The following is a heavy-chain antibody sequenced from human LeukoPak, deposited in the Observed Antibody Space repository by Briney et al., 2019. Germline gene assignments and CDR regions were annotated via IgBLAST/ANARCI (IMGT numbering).Heavy chain of an antibody. CDR2: IYTSGST. V-gene: IGHV4-61*02. D-gene: IGHD6-13*01. Sequence: SQTLSLTCTVSGGSISSGSYYWSWIRQPAGKGLEWIGRIYTSGSTNYNPSLKSRVTISVDTSKNQFSLRLSSVTAADTAVYYCARVPAAGTRAFDIWGQGTMVTVSS. CDR1: GGSISSGSYY. J-gene: IGHJ3*02. CDR3: ARVPAAGTRAFDI.